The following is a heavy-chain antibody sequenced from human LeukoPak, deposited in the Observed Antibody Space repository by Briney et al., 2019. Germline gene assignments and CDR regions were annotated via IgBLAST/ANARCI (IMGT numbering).Heavy chain of an antibody. CDR1: GYTFNNYY. CDR2: INPSGGGT. J-gene: IGHJ4*02. CDR3: ARQGAYSSAIGMGY. D-gene: IGHD6-19*01. V-gene: IGHV1-46*02. Sequence: ASVKVSCKASGYTFNNYYMYWVRQAPGQGLEWMGMINPSGGGTSYAQKFQGRVTMTRDTSTRTVFMEVSSLKPEDTAVYYCARQGAYSSAIGMGYWGQGTLVTVSS.